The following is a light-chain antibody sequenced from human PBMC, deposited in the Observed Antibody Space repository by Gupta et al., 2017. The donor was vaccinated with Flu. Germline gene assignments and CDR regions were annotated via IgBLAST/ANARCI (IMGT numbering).Light chain of an antibody. CDR2: GAS. J-gene: IGKJ3*01. CDR1: QSVSSSY. CDR3: QQYCNSHF. V-gene: IGKV3-20*01. Sequence: EIVLTQSPGTLSLSPGERATLSFRASQSVSSSYLAWYQQKPGQAPRLIIYGASSRANGLPDRFSGSGSGTDFTLTISRLEHEDFAVYYWQQYCNSHFFGHGTKVDIK.